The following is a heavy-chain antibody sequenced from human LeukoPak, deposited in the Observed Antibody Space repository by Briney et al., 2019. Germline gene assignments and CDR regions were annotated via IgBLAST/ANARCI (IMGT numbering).Heavy chain of an antibody. CDR3: TTRLVPAAIGYYFDY. CDR1: GSTFSNAW. D-gene: IGHD2-2*01. J-gene: IGHJ4*02. V-gene: IGHV3-15*01. CDR2: IKSKTDGGTT. Sequence: GGSLRLSCAASGSTFSNAWMSWVRQAPGKGLEWVGRIKSKTDGGTTDYAAPVKGRFTISRDDSKNTLYLQMNSLKTEDTAVYYCTTRLVPAAIGYYFDYWGQGTLVAVSS.